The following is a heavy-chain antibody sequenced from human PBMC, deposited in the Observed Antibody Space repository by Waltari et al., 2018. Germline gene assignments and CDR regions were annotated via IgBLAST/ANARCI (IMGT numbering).Heavy chain of an antibody. CDR3: AKDQGIAAAGLDY. CDR1: GFTFSSSG. V-gene: IGHV3-30*18. Sequence: QVQLVESGGGVVQPGRSLRLSCAASGFTFSSSGLHWVRPAPGKGLEWVAVIWYDGSNKYYADSVKGRFTISRDNSKNTLYLQMNSLRAEDTAMYYCAKDQGIAAAGLDYWGQGTLVTVSS. CDR2: IWYDGSNK. J-gene: IGHJ4*02. D-gene: IGHD6-13*01.